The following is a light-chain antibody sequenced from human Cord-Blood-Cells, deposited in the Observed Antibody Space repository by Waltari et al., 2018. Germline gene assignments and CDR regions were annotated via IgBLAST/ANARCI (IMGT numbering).Light chain of an antibody. Sequence: DIQMTQSPSSLSASVGDRVTITCRASQSISSYLNWYQQKPGKAPKLLIYAASSLQSGVPSRFSGSGSGTDFTVTISSLQPEDFATYYGQQSYSTPWTCGQGTKVEIK. CDR2: AAS. V-gene: IGKV1-39*01. CDR1: QSISSY. CDR3: QQSYSTPWT. J-gene: IGKJ1*01.